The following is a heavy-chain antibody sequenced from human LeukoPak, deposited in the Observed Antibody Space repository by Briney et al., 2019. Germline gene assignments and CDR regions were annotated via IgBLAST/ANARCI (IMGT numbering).Heavy chain of an antibody. J-gene: IGHJ6*02. D-gene: IGHD3-3*01. CDR2: INTNTGNP. Sequence: ASVKVSCKASGYTFTSYAMNWVRQAPGQGLEWMGWINTNTGNPTYAQGFTGRFVFSLDTSVSTAYLQISSLKAEDTAVYYCARENFGVVIIGTLQLGYYYYGMDVWGQGTTVTVSS. V-gene: IGHV7-4-1*02. CDR3: ARENFGVVIIGTLQLGYYYYGMDV. CDR1: GYTFTSYA.